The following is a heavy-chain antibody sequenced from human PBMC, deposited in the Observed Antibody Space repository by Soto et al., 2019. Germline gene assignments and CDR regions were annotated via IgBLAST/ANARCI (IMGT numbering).Heavy chain of an antibody. D-gene: IGHD6-6*01. CDR3: ARGMGWAASRAFDI. J-gene: IGHJ3*02. CDR2: IYSGGST. Sequence: GGSLRLSCAACGFTFSSNYISWVRQAPGKGLEWVSVIYSGGSTYYADSVKGRFTISRDNSKNKLYLQMNSLRAGNTAVYFCARGMGWAASRAFDIWGRGTMVTASS. V-gene: IGHV3-53*01. CDR1: GFTFSSNY.